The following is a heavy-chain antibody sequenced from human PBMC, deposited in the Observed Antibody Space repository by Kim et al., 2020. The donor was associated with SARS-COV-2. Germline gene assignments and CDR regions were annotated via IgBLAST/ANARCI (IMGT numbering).Heavy chain of an antibody. D-gene: IGHD6-25*01. V-gene: IGHV4-31*02. Sequence: FYNAALRSRLSISASTTENQFSLKLISVTAADTAVYYCARGGRRLTAFDIWGQGTMVTVSS. CDR3: ARGGRRLTAFDI. J-gene: IGHJ3*02.